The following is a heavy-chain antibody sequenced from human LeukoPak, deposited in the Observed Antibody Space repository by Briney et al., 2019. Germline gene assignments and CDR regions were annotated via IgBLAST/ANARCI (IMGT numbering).Heavy chain of an antibody. CDR3: ATDGTWKPDL. D-gene: IGHD1-1*01. V-gene: IGHV6-1*01. J-gene: IGHJ5*02. Sequence: PSQTLSLTCAIYGDSVSRKSVAWNWSGQCPGRGLEWLGRTQYRSKWNSAYAVSVKGRIAINADTFNIQFSLQLDSVTAEDTAAYYYATDGTWKPDLCGQGTLAPVSA. CDR1: GDSVSRKSVA. CDR2: TQYRSKWNS.